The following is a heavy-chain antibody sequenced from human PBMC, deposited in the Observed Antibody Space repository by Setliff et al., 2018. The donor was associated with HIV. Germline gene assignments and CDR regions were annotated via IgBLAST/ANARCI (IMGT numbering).Heavy chain of an antibody. CDR1: GYSFTNHY. Sequence: ASVKVSCKPSGYSFTNHYMHWVRQAPGQGLEWMGVINPTGGSTRNTQKFQGRVAMTRDTSTSTVYMELSSLRSEDTAVYYCARGMDYYDSSGESLGYYNYMDVWGKGTTVTVSS. D-gene: IGHD3-22*01. J-gene: IGHJ6*03. V-gene: IGHV1-46*01. CDR3: ARGMDYYDSSGESLGYYNYMDV. CDR2: INPTGGST.